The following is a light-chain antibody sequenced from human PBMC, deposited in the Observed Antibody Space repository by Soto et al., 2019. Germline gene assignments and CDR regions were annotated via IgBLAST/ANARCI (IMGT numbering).Light chain of an antibody. CDR1: QSISSW. V-gene: IGKV1-5*01. CDR2: DAS. J-gene: IGKJ1*01. CDR3: QQYETFSGT. Sequence: DLQMTQSPSTLSASVGDRVTITCRASQSISSWLAWYQQKPGKAPKLLIYDASALPRGVPSRFSGSGSGTKFTLTIASLQPDDFATYYCQQYETFSGTFGPGTKVDIK.